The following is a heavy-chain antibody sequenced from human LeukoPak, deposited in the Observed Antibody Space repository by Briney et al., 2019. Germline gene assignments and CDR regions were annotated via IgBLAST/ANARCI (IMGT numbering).Heavy chain of an antibody. CDR1: GFTFSSHV. CDR3: ARATFIVEATTTGAFDV. D-gene: IGHD3-22*01. V-gene: IGHV3-21*06. J-gene: IGHJ3*01. CDR2: ISSSGRYL. Sequence: GGSPRLSCAASGFTFSSHVMNWVRQAPGKGLEWVSSISSSGRYLYYADSVRGRFTISRDNAKNSLYLELNSLRAEDTAIYYCARATFIVEATTTGAFDVWGQGTLVTVSS.